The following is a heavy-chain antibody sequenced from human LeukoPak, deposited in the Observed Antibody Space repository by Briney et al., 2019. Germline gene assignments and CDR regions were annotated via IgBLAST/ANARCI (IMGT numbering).Heavy chain of an antibody. Sequence: ASVKVSCKASGGTFISYAISWVRQAPGQGLEWMGGIIPIFGTANYAQKFQGRVTITADESTSTAYMELSGLRSEDTAVYYCARDHQPYDSSGYYYYWGQGTLVTVSS. J-gene: IGHJ4*02. CDR2: IIPIFGTA. V-gene: IGHV1-69*13. CDR3: ARDHQPYDSSGYYYY. D-gene: IGHD3-22*01. CDR1: GGTFISYA.